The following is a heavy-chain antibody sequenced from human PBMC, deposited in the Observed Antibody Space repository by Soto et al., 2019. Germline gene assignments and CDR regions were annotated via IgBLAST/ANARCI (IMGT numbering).Heavy chain of an antibody. CDR1: GGTFSSYA. Sequence: GASVKVSCKASGGTFSSYAISWVRQAPGQGLEWMGGIIPIFGTANYAQKFQGRVTITADKSTSTAYTELSSLRSEDTAVYYCARSIYCSSTSCLYYFDYWGQGTLVTVSS. CDR2: IIPIFGTA. CDR3: ARSIYCSSTSCLYYFDY. J-gene: IGHJ4*02. V-gene: IGHV1-69*06. D-gene: IGHD2-2*01.